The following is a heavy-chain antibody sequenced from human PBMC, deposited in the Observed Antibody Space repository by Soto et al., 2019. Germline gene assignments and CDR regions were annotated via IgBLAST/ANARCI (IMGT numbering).Heavy chain of an antibody. CDR1: GFTFSDTW. J-gene: IGHJ4*02. CDR3: SSRPLGYSAYGSQR. V-gene: IGHV3-15*01. D-gene: IGHD5-12*01. CDR2: IKTKTDGGTT. Sequence: GGSLRLSCAASGFTFSDTWMNGVRQAPGKGLEWVGRIKTKTDGGTTEYAAPVKGRFTISRDDSQNTLYLQMSSLKIEDTAVYYCSSRPLGYSAYGSQRWGQGTLVTVSS.